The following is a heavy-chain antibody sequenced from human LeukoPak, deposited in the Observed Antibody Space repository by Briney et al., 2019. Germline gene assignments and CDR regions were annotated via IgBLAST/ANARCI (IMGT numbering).Heavy chain of an antibody. Sequence: SETLSLTCTVSGDSINSLDLWSWVRQPPGKGLEWIGEMYLSGTTHSNPSVKSRVTISIDKSKNQFFLNLSSVTAADTAVYYCAGLVGRYSSGLYYYHFDYWGQGTLVTVPS. CDR3: AGLVGRYSSGLYYYHFDY. J-gene: IGHJ4*02. CDR2: MYLSGTT. V-gene: IGHV4-4*02. CDR1: GDSINSLDL. D-gene: IGHD3-22*01.